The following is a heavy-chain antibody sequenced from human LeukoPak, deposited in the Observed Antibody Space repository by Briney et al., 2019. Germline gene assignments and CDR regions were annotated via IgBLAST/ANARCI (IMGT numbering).Heavy chain of an antibody. CDR2: IYYSGST. V-gene: IGHV4-30-4*01. CDR3: ARARYCSGGSCYSGFDY. D-gene: IGHD2-15*01. J-gene: IGHJ4*02. CDR1: GDSISSGDYY. Sequence: SQTLSLTCSVSGDSISSGDYYWSWVRQPPGKTLECIGYIYYSGSTYSNPSLRSRVTISVDRSKNQFSLKLSSVTAADTAVYYCARARYCSGGSCYSGFDYWGQGTLVTVSS.